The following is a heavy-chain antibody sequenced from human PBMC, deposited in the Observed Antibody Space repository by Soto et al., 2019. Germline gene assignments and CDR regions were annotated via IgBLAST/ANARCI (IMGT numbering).Heavy chain of an antibody. J-gene: IGHJ4*02. CDR3: AGGSGWESES. CDR1: EFTFSTYW. D-gene: IGHD3-3*01. Sequence: EVQLVESGGGLVQPGGSLRLSCVLSEFTFSTYWMSWVRQAPGKGREWVANIEQDGGEKNYLESVRGRFTISRENAKKSFYLEMNSLRAEDTDVYYCAGGSGWESESWGQGTLVTVSS. V-gene: IGHV3-7*05. CDR2: IEQDGGEK.